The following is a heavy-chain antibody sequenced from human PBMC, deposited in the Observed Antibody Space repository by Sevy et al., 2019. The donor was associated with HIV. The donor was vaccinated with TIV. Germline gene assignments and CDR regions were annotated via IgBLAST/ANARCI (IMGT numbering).Heavy chain of an antibody. V-gene: IGHV3-33*01. CDR3: ASSGSRIAVRKGGLDF. D-gene: IGHD3-16*01. CDR2: IWFDGSNR. Sequence: GGSLRLSCSPSGFTFSSYGMHWVRQAPGKGPEWVAVIWFDGSNRYYADSVKGRFTVSRDNSRKTLSLQMNSLRAEDSAVDYCASSGSRIAVRKGGLDFWGQGTLVTVSS. CDR1: GFTFSSYG. J-gene: IGHJ4*02.